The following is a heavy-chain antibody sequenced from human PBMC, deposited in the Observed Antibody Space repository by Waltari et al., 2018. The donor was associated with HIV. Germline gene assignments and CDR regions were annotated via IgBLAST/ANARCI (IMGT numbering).Heavy chain of an antibody. CDR2: SHHGGDS. D-gene: IGHD5-12*01. J-gene: IGHJ4*02. CDR3: ARARGHSYGSDEGFDY. V-gene: IGHV4-38-2*01. CDR1: GYSIRRGFY. Sequence: QLLLQESGPGLVKPSETLSLICAVSGYSIRRGFYWGWIRQPPGKGLEWIGSSHHGGDSYYSPSLQSRVTISVDTSKNQVSLKLRSVTAADTAAYYCARARGHSYGSDEGFDYWGQGTLVTVSS.